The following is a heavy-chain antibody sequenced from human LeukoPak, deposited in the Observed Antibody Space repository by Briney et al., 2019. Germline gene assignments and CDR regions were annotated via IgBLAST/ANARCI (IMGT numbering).Heavy chain of an antibody. Sequence: QTGGSLRLSCAASGFTFSSYAMHWVRQAPGKGLEWVAVISYDGSNKYYADSVKGRFTISRDNSKNTLYLQMNSLRAEDTAVYYCARDGSTAMVYGMDVWGQGTTVTVSS. D-gene: IGHD5-18*01. CDR1: GFTFSSYA. CDR2: ISYDGSNK. V-gene: IGHV3-30-3*01. CDR3: ARDGSTAMVYGMDV. J-gene: IGHJ6*02.